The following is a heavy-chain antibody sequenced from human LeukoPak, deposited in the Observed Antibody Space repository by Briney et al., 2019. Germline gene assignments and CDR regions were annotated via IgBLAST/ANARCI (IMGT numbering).Heavy chain of an antibody. Sequence: GGSLRLSCAASGFTFSNYWMSWVRQAPGKGLEWVANIKQDGGEKHYVDSMKGRFTISRDNAKNSLYLQMNSLRADDTAVYYCVRGQGVQWNYWGQGTQVTVSS. CDR2: IKQDGGEK. V-gene: IGHV3-7*03. CDR1: GFTFSNYW. D-gene: IGHD1-26*01. J-gene: IGHJ4*02. CDR3: VRGQGVQWNY.